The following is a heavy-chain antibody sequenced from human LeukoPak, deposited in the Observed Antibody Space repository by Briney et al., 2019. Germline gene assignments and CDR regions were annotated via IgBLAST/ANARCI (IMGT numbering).Heavy chain of an antibody. D-gene: IGHD3-9*01. CDR1: GGSFSGYY. V-gene: IGHV4-34*01. J-gene: IGHJ6*03. Sequence: SETLSLTCAVYGGSFSGYYWSWTRQPPGKGLEWIGEINHSGSTYYNPSFKSRITISVDTSKNQFSLKVISVTAADTAVYYCARFLAGTRHFHFYYYMDVWGKGTTVTISS. CDR3: ARFLAGTRHFHFYYYMDV. CDR2: INHSGST.